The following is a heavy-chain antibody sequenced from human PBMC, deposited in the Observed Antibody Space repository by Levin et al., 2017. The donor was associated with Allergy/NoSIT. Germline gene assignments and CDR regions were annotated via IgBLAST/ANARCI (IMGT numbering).Heavy chain of an antibody. D-gene: IGHD2-15*01. CDR3: ARGAGYCSDGTCYSVNVRGWLDP. J-gene: IGHJ5*02. CDR1: GYTVSSYA. V-gene: IGHV1-3*01. CDR2: INAGNGNT. Sequence: ASVKVSCKASGYTVSSYAMHWVRQAPGQRLEWMGWINAGNGNTKYSQEFQGRVTITRDTSANTVYMKLSSLRSVDTAVYYCARGAGYCSDGTCYSVNVRGWLDPWGQGTLVTVSS.